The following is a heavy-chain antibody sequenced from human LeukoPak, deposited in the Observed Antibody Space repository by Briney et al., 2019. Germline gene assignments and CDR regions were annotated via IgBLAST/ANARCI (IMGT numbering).Heavy chain of an antibody. V-gene: IGHV4-31*03. CDR1: GGSISSGGYY. J-gene: IGHJ5*02. CDR3: ARAVSMGGSGSYGRLMLDP. Sequence: PSETLSLTCTVSGGSISSGGYYWSWIRQHPGKGLEWIGYIYYSGSTYYNPSLKSRVTISVDTSKNQFSLKLSSVTAADTAVYYCARAVSMGGSGSYGRLMLDPWGQGTLVTVSS. CDR2: IYYSGST. D-gene: IGHD3-10*01.